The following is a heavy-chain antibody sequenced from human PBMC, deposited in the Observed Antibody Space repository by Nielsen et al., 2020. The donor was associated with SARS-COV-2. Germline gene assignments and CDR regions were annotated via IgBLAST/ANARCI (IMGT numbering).Heavy chain of an antibody. Sequence: GGSLRLSCAASGFTFDDYAMHWVRQAPGKGLEWVSLISGDGGSTYYADSVKGRFTISRDNSKNSLYLQMNSLRTEDTALYYCAKGILFAIAAAGTDYWGQGTLVTVSS. CDR1: GFTFDDYA. D-gene: IGHD6-13*01. CDR3: AKGILFAIAAAGTDY. CDR2: ISGDGGST. J-gene: IGHJ4*02. V-gene: IGHV3-43*02.